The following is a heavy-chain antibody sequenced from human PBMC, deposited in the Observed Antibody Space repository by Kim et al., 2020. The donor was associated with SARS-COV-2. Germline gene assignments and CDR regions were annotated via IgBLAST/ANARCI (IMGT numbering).Heavy chain of an antibody. V-gene: IGHV4-34*01. CDR2: INHSGST. CDR3: ARGGVVVIALDY. D-gene: IGHD3-22*01. Sequence: SETLSLTCAVYGGSFSGYYWSWIRQPPGKGLEWIGEINHSGSTNYNPSLKSRVTISVDTSKNQFSLKLSSVTAADTAVYYCARGGVVVIALDYWGQGTLVTVSS. J-gene: IGHJ4*02. CDR1: GGSFSGYY.